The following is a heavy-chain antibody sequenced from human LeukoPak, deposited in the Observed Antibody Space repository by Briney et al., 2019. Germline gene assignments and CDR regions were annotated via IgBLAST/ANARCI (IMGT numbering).Heavy chain of an antibody. D-gene: IGHD6-6*01. J-gene: IGHJ4*02. CDR3: AKVDGSSSSRARFAY. V-gene: IGHV3-23*01. CDR2: ISGGGDFI. Sequence: GGSLRLSCTASGFTFGDYIMSWVRQAPGKGLEWVSAISGGGDFIYYAESVKGRFTISRDNSKSTGYLQMNSLRAEDTAIYYCAKVDGSSSSRARFAYWGPGTLVTVSS. CDR1: GFTFGDYI.